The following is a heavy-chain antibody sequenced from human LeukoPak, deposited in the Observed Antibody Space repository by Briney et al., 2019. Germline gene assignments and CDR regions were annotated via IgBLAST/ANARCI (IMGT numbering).Heavy chain of an antibody. J-gene: IGHJ4*02. Sequence: PSETLSLTCTVSGGSVSSGSYYWSWIRQPPGKGLEWIGYIYYSGSTNYNPSLKSRVTISVDTSKNQFSLKLSSVTAADTAVYYCARALLWFGEAAIGYWGQGTLVTVSS. CDR1: GGSVSSGSYY. CDR3: ARALLWFGEAAIGY. D-gene: IGHD3-10*01. CDR2: IYYSGST. V-gene: IGHV4-61*01.